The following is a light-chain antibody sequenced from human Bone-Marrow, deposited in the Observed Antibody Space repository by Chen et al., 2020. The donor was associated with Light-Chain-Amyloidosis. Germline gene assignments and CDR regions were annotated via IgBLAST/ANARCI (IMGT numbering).Light chain of an antibody. J-gene: IGLJ3*02. V-gene: IGLV3-25*03. CDR3: QSTGSRDSTWV. CDR2: KDS. Sequence: SYELTQPPSVSVSPGQTARITCSGDALPTHHAYWYQQKSGQAPVLVIYKDSERPSGIPERFSGSSSGTPTTLTSRGVQAEDEADYCCQSTGSRDSTWVFGGGTKLTVL. CDR1: ALPTHH.